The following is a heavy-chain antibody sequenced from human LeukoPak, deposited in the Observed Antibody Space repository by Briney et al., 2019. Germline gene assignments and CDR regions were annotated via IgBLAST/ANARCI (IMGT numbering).Heavy chain of an antibody. CDR2: IYPGDSDT. Sequence: GESLQISCRGSGYSFTNYWIGWVRQMPGKGLEWMGIIYPGDSDTRYRPSFQGQVTISADKSISTAYLQWSSLKASDTAMYYCARLVGSGWYQYDYWGQGTLVTVSS. CDR3: ARLVGSGWYQYDY. V-gene: IGHV5-51*01. CDR1: GYSFTNYW. D-gene: IGHD6-19*01. J-gene: IGHJ4*02.